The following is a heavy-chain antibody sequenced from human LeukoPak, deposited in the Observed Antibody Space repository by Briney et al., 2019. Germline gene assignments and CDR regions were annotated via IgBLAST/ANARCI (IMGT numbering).Heavy chain of an antibody. V-gene: IGHV3-23*01. D-gene: IGHD2-2*01. CDR3: AKPRGYCSSTSCYANYYYYYGMDV. J-gene: IGHJ6*04. Sequence: GGSLRLSCAASGFTFSSYAMSWVRQDPGKGLEWVSAVSGSGGSTYYADSVKGRFTISRDNSKNTLYLQMNSLRAEDTAVYYCAKPRGYCSSTSCYANYYYYYGMDVWGKGTTVTVSS. CDR1: GFTFSSYA. CDR2: VSGSGGST.